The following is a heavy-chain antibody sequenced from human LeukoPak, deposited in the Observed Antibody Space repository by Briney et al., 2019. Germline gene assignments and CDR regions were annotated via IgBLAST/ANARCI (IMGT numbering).Heavy chain of an antibody. CDR2: INHSGST. J-gene: IGHJ6*02. D-gene: IGHD5-12*01. CDR3: ARGWLRGRVFYGGMAA. CDR1: GGSFSGYY. V-gene: IGHV4-34*01. Sequence: SETLSLTCAVYGGSFSGYYWSWIRQPPGKGLEWIGEINHSGSTNYNPSLKSRVTISVDTSKNQFSLKLSSVTAADTAVYYCARGWLRGRVFYGGMAAWGQGTTLTVPS.